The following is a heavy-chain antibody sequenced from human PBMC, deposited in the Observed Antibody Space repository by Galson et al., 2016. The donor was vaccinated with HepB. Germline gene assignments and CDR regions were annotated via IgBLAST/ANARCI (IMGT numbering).Heavy chain of an antibody. D-gene: IGHD2-2*02. CDR1: GFSFDSYG. CDR3: AKDAILACGTGCYTDY. J-gene: IGHJ4*02. CDR2: ISYDGSKK. V-gene: IGHV3-30*18. Sequence: SLRLSCAASGFSFDSYGMHWVRQAPGKGLEWVAVISYDGSKKSYADSVKGRFTISRDNSRNTLNLQMHSLRVEDTAVYYCAKDAILACGTGCYTDYWGQGTLVTVSS.